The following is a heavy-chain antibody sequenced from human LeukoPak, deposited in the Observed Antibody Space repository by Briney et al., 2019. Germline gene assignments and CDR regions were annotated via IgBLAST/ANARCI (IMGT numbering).Heavy chain of an antibody. J-gene: IGHJ4*02. CDR2: INHSGST. CDR3: ARAGRRGYSGYESRSPPDY. Sequence: PSETLSLTCAVYGGSFSGYYWSWIRQPPGKGLEWIGEINHSGSTNYNPPLKSRVTISVDTSKNQFSLKLSSVTAADTAVYYCARAGRRGYSGYESRSPPDYWGQGTLVTVSS. D-gene: IGHD5-12*01. CDR1: GGSFSGYY. V-gene: IGHV4-34*01.